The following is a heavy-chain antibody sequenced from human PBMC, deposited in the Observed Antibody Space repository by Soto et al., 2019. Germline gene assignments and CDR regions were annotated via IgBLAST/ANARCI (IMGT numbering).Heavy chain of an antibody. V-gene: IGHV3-33*01. Sequence: GGSLRLSCAASGFTFSSYGMHWVRQAPGKGLEWVAVIWYDGSNKYYADSVKGRFTISRDNSKNTLYLQMNSLRAEDTDVYYCAREGDISSSWYYYMDVWGKGTTVTVSS. CDR2: IWYDGSNK. CDR3: AREGDISSSWYYYMDV. J-gene: IGHJ6*03. CDR1: GFTFSSYG. D-gene: IGHD6-13*01.